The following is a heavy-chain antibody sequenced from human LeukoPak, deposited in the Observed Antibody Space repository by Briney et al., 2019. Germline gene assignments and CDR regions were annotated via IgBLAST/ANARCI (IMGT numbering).Heavy chain of an antibody. CDR2: ISAYNGNT. Sequence: ASVKVSCKASGYTFTSYGISWVRQAPGQGLEWMGWISAYNGNTNYAQKLQGRVTMTTDTSTSTAYMELRSLRSDDTAVYYCAREPYYYDSSGFEVNAFDIWGQGTMVIVSS. CDR3: AREPYYYDSSGFEVNAFDI. D-gene: IGHD3-22*01. J-gene: IGHJ3*02. V-gene: IGHV1-18*01. CDR1: GYTFTSYG.